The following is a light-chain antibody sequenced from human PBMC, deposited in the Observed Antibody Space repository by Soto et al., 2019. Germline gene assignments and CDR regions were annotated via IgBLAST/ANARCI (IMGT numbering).Light chain of an antibody. Sequence: DIHMTQSPSTLPASVGDRVTITCRASQSISNWLAWYQQKPGKAPNLLIYDASSLQSGVPSRFSGSGFGTDFTLTISSLQPDDFATYYCQHYNSYSEAFGQGTKVDIK. CDR2: DAS. J-gene: IGKJ1*01. CDR3: QHYNSYSEA. CDR1: QSISNW. V-gene: IGKV1-5*01.